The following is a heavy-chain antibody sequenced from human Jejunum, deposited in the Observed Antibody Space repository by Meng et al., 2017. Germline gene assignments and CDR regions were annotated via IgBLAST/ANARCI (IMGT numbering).Heavy chain of an antibody. V-gene: IGHV1-3*01. CDR2: ITAGNGNT. CDR3: ARDMPYSSGSFDY. J-gene: IGHJ4*02. Sequence: TCAVYGESLDPPAPGQGLEWMGWITAGNGNTKYSQKFQGRVTITRDTSASTAYMELSSLRSEDTAVYYCARDMPYSSGSFDYWGQGTLVTVSS. CDR1: TCAVYG. D-gene: IGHD3-10*01.